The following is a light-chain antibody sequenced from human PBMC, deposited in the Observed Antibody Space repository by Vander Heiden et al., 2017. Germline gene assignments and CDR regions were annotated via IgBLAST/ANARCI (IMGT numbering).Light chain of an antibody. CDR2: AAS. Sequence: DIQMPQSSSSLSASVGDRVTITCRASQSISSYLNWYQQKPGKAPKLLIYAASRLQSGVPSRCSGSGSGTDFTLTISRLQPEHVATYYCQQSYSTPWTFGQGTKVEIK. CDR1: QSISSY. V-gene: IGKV1-39*01. J-gene: IGKJ1*01. CDR3: QQSYSTPWT.